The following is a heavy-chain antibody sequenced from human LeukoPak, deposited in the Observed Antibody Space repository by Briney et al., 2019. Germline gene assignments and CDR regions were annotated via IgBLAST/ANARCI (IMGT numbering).Heavy chain of an antibody. CDR3: ARDGIVVVPAAIGYYYYYMDV. V-gene: IGHV4-4*07. J-gene: IGHJ6*03. Sequence: SETLSLTCTVSGGSISSYYWSWIRQPAGKGLEWIGRIYTSGSTNYNPSLKSRVTMSVDTSKNQFSLKLSSVTAADTAVYYCARDGIVVVPAAIGYYYYYMDVWGKGTTVTVSS. CDR2: IYTSGST. CDR1: GGSISSYY. D-gene: IGHD2-2*02.